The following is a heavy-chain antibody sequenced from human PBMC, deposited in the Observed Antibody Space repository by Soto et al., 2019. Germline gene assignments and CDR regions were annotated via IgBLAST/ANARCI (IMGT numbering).Heavy chain of an antibody. D-gene: IGHD3-22*01. CDR3: AHYYDSSGSFPHFDY. CDR1: GVSIINYY. CDR2: IYYSGST. J-gene: IGHJ4*02. Sequence: SETLSLTCTVSGVSIINYYWTWIRQPPGKGLEWIGYIYYSGSTNYNPSLKSRVTMSVDTSKNRFSLKLSSVTAADTAMYYCAHYYDSSGSFPHFDYWGQGILVTVSS. V-gene: IGHV4-59*08.